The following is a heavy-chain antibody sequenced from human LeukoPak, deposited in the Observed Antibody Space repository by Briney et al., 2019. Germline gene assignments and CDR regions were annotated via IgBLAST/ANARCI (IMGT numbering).Heavy chain of an antibody. V-gene: IGHV1-8*01. CDR1: GYTFTNYD. Sequence: ASVKVSCKTSGYTFTNYDINWVRQAPGQGLEWMAWIKPNTGDTGYAQKFQGRVTVTRNTSISTAYLELSSPRSEDTAVYYCVRVPDSTAYYKYWGQGTLVTVSS. CDR2: IKPNTGDT. CDR3: VRVPDSTAYYKY. J-gene: IGHJ4*02. D-gene: IGHD6-25*01.